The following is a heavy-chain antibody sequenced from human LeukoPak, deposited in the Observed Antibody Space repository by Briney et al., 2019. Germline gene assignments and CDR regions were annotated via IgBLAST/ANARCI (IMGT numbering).Heavy chain of an antibody. Sequence: SETLSLTCTVSGGSINSYYWSWIRQPPGKGLECIGYIHYTGSTNYNPSLKSRVTISVDTSKNQFSLKLSSVTPADTVVYYCARDLRRRFGELRYYFYMDVWGKGTTVTISS. CDR3: ARDLRRRFGELRYYFYMDV. J-gene: IGHJ6*03. D-gene: IGHD3-10*01. V-gene: IGHV4-59*01. CDR2: IHYTGST. CDR1: GGSINSYY.